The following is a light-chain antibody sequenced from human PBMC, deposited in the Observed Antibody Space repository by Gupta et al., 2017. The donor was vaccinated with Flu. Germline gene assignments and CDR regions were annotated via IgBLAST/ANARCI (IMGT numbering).Light chain of an antibody. V-gene: IGKV6-21*01. CDR1: QNIDTS. J-gene: IGKJ5*01. CDR2: YAS. Sequence: NEKVTITCRASQNIDTSLHWYQQKPGQSPKPLIKYASQSFSGVPSRFSGSGSGTDFTLTINSLEAEDAATYYCHQSSSLPITFGQGTRLEIK. CDR3: HQSSSLPIT.